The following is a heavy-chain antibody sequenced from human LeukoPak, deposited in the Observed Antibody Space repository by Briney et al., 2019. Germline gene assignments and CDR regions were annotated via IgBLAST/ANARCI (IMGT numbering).Heavy chain of an antibody. V-gene: IGHV3-30-3*01. CDR3: ARAPPGGGDLSCYYYGMDV. CDR2: ISYDGSNK. Sequence: GGSLRLSRAASGFTLRSYAVHWVPEAPGRGLEWGAVISYDGSNKYYADSVKGRFTISRDNSKNTLYLQMNSLRAEDTAVYYCARAPPGGGDLSCYYYGMDVWGQGTTVTVSS. D-gene: IGHD2-21*01. J-gene: IGHJ6*02. CDR1: GFTLRSYA.